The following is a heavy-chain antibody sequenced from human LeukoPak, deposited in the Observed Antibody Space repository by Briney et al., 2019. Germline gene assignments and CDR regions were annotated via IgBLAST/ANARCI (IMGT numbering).Heavy chain of an antibody. J-gene: IGHJ6*02. CDR2: MNPNSGNT. Sequence: ASVKVSCKASGYTFTSYDINWVRQATEQGLEWMGWMNPNSGNTGYAQKFQGRVTMTRNTSISTAYMELSSLRSEDTAVYYCARGQSLSIAAAGSLVRYYYGMDVWGQGTTVTVSS. V-gene: IGHV1-8*01. CDR3: ARGQSLSIAAAGSLVRYYYGMDV. CDR1: GYTFTSYD. D-gene: IGHD6-13*01.